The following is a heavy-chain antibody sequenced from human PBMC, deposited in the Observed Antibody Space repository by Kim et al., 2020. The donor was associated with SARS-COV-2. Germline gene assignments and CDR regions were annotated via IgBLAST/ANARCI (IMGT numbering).Heavy chain of an antibody. D-gene: IGHD1-26*01. V-gene: IGHV1-18*01. Sequence: ASVKVSCKASGYTFTSYGISWVRQAPGQGLEWMGWISAYNGNTNYAQKLQGRVTMTTDTSTSTAYMELRSLRSDDTAVYYCARGRIRPSRTYSGSYWGYFDYWGQGTLVTVSS. J-gene: IGHJ4*02. CDR2: ISAYNGNT. CDR1: GYTFTSYG. CDR3: ARGRIRPSRTYSGSYWGYFDY.